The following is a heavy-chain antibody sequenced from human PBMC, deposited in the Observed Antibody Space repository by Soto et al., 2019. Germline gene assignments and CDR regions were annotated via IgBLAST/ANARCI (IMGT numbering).Heavy chain of an antibody. V-gene: IGHV3-30-3*01. CDR3: GRGRGRWGRAEYLQH. CDR1: GFTFSSYA. CDR2: ISYDGSNK. Sequence: QVQLVESGGGVVQPGRSLRLSCAASGFTFSSYAMHWVRQAPGKGLEWVAVISYDGSNKYYADSVKGRFTISRDNSKNTPDLEMNRLGAEDTAVYYWGRGRGRWGRAEYLQHWGQGTLVTVSS. J-gene: IGHJ1*01. D-gene: IGHD1-26*01.